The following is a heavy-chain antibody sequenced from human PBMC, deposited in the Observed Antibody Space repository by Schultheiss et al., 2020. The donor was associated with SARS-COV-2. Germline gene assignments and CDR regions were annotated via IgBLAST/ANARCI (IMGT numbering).Heavy chain of an antibody. CDR2: ISGSGGST. J-gene: IGHJ4*02. Sequence: GGSLRLSCAASGFTFSSYAMSWVRQAPGKGLEWVSAISGSGGSTYYADSVKGRFTISRDNAKNSLYLQMSVLRAEDTAIYYCARERANCGGDCLDYWGQGTLVTVSS. CDR3: ARERANCGGDCLDY. D-gene: IGHD2-21*02. V-gene: IGHV3-23*01. CDR1: GFTFSSYA.